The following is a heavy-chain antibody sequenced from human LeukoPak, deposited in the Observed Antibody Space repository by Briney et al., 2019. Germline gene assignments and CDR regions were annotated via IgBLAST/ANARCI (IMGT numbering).Heavy chain of an antibody. CDR3: ARDAAFYDSSGYYKDY. J-gene: IGHJ4*02. D-gene: IGHD3-22*01. CDR1: GYTFTGYY. Sequence: GASVKVSCKASGYTFTGYYMHWVRQAPGQGLEWMGWNNPNSGGTNYAQKFQGRVTMTRDTSISTAYMELSRLRSDDTAVYYCARDAAFYDSSGYYKDYWGQGTLVTVSS. CDR2: NNPNSGGT. V-gene: IGHV1-2*02.